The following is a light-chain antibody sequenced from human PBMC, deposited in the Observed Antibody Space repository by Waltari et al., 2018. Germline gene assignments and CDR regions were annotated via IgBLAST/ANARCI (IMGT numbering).Light chain of an antibody. CDR2: QDS. CDR1: KLGDKY. V-gene: IGLV3-1*01. Sequence: SYELTQPPSVSVSPGQTASITCSGDKLGDKYACWYQQKPGQSPVLVIYQDSKRPSGSPERFSGSNSGNTATLTISGTQAMDEADYYCQAWDSSEVFGGGTKLTVL. J-gene: IGLJ2*01. CDR3: QAWDSSEV.